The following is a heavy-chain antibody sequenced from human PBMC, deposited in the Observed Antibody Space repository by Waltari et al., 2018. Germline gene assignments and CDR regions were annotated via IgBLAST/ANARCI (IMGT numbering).Heavy chain of an antibody. CDR3: TRVRGDYEFYFDY. V-gene: IGHV3-49*03. CDR2: IGSKAYGGTT. CDR1: GFTFGDYA. J-gene: IGHJ4*02. D-gene: IGHD4-17*01. Sequence: EVQLVESGGGLVQPGRSLRLSCTASGFTFGDYAMSWFRQAPGKGLEWVGFIGSKAYGGTTEYAASVKGRFTISRDDSKSIAYLQMNSLKTEDTAVYYCTRVRGDYEFYFDYWGQGTLVTVSS.